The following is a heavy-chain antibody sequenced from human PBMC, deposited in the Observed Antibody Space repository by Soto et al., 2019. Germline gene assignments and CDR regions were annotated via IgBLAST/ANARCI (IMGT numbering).Heavy chain of an antibody. CDR2: IKQDGSEK. D-gene: IGHD2-2*01. CDR1: GFTFSSYW. Sequence: GGSLRLSCAASGFTFSSYWMSWVRQAPGKGLEWVANIKQDGSEKYYVDSVKGRFTISRDNAKNSLYLQRNSLRAEDTAVYYCASGGWGDRDIVVVPAADYWGQGTLVTVSS. V-gene: IGHV3-7*01. J-gene: IGHJ4*02. CDR3: ASGGWGDRDIVVVPAADY.